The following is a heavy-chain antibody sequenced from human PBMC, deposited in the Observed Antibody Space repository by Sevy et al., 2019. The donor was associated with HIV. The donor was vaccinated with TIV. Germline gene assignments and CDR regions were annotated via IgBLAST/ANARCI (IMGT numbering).Heavy chain of an antibody. V-gene: IGHV3-23*01. J-gene: IGHJ2*01. Sequence: GGSLRLSCAASGFTFSSYAMSWVRQAPGKGLEWVSAISGSGGSTYYADSVKGRFTISRDNSKNTLYLQMNSLRAEDTAVYYCAKSPLTWDSSGYYYSGYWYLDLWGRGTLVTVSS. CDR2: ISGSGGST. D-gene: IGHD3-22*01. CDR3: AKSPLTWDSSGYYYSGYWYLDL. CDR1: GFTFSSYA.